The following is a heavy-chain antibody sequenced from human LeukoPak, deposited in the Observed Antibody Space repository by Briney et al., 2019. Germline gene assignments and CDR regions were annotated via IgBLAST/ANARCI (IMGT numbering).Heavy chain of an antibody. CDR3: ARRAVAGNSYYYYYMDV. D-gene: IGHD6-19*01. Sequence: GGSLRLSCAASAFTFSSYWMSWVRQAPGKGLEWVANIKEDASEKYYVDSVKGRFTISRDNAKNSVYLQMNSLRAEDTAVYYCARRAVAGNSYYYYYMDVWGKGTTVTVSS. CDR1: AFTFSSYW. J-gene: IGHJ6*03. CDR2: IKEDASEK. V-gene: IGHV3-7*01.